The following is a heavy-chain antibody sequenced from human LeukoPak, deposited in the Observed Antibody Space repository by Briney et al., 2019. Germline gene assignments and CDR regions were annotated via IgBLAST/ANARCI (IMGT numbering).Heavy chain of an antibody. D-gene: IGHD6-19*01. V-gene: IGHV4-59*01. CDR3: ARATKAVAAFFHY. J-gene: IGHJ4*02. CDR1: DDSISSYY. Sequence: KPSETLSLTCTVSDDSISSYYWSWIRRPPGKGLEWIGYIYYSGNINYNPSLKSRVTISVDTSKKQLSLKLSSVTAADTAVYYCARATKAVAAFFHYWGQGTLVTVSS. CDR2: IYYSGNI.